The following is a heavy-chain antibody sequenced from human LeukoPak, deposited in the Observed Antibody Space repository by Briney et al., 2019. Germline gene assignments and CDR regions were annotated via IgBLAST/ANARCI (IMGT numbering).Heavy chain of an antibody. CDR2: ISGSGGST. D-gene: IGHD5-18*01. J-gene: IGHJ5*01. CDR1: AFSVGSNY. Sequence: GGSLRPSCAASAFSVGSNYMTWVRQAPGKWLEWVSAISGSGGSTYYADSVKGRFTISRDNANNSLYLQMNSLRAEDAAVYYCARFSGYSYGGWFDSWGQGTLVTVSS. CDR3: ARFSGYSYGGWFDS. V-gene: IGHV3-23*01.